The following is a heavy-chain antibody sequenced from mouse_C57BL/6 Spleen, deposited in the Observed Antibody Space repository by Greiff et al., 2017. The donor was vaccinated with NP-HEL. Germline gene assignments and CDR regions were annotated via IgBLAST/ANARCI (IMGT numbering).Heavy chain of an antibody. Sequence: QVQLQQSGPELVKPGASVKISCKASGYAFSSSWMNWVKQRPGKGLEWIGRIYPGDGDTNYNGKFKGKATLTADKSSSTAYMQLSSLTSEDSAVYFCARSSYYGSSPAWFAYWGQGTLVTVSA. V-gene: IGHV1-82*01. J-gene: IGHJ3*01. CDR2: IYPGDGDT. D-gene: IGHD1-1*01. CDR1: GYAFSSSW. CDR3: ARSSYYGSSPAWFAY.